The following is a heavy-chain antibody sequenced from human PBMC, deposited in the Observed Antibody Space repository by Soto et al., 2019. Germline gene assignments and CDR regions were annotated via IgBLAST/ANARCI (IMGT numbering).Heavy chain of an antibody. CDR1: GYTFTSYD. J-gene: IGHJ6*02. Sequence: QVQLVQSGAEVKKPGASVKVSCKASGYTFTSYDINWVRQATGQGLEWMGWMNPNSGNTGYAQKFQGRVTMTRNTSKSTAYMELSSLRAEDTAVYYCARGDTIFGVVSYGMDVWGQGTTVTVSS. V-gene: IGHV1-8*01. CDR2: MNPNSGNT. D-gene: IGHD3-3*01. CDR3: ARGDTIFGVVSYGMDV.